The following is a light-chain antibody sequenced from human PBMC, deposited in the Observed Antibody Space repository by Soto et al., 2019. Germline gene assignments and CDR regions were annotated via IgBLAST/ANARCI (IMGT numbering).Light chain of an antibody. J-gene: IGLJ2*01. V-gene: IGLV4-69*01. CDR1: SGHSDYA. CDR3: QTWDTVVV. CDR2: LNRDGSP. Sequence: QLVLTQSPSASASLGASVKLTCTLSSGHSDYAIAWHQLQPDKGPRFLMKLNRDGSPTKGDGIPDRFSGSTSGAERYLTISSLQSDDEADYYCQTWDTVVVFGGGTQLTVL.